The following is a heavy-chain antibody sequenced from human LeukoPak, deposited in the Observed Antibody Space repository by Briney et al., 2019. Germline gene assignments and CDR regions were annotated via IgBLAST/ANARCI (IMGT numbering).Heavy chain of an antibody. CDR3: AKDMWIDKAAAGTAGFDY. J-gene: IGHJ4*02. V-gene: IGHV3-11*06. Sequence: GGSLRLSCEGSGFTFNDYYMGWIRQAPGKGLEWVSYISGSSSHTDYADSVKGRFTISRDNSKNTLYLQMNSLRAEDTAVYYCAKDMWIDKAAAGTAGFDYWGQGTLVTVSS. CDR1: GFTFNDYY. D-gene: IGHD6-13*01. CDR2: ISGSSSHT.